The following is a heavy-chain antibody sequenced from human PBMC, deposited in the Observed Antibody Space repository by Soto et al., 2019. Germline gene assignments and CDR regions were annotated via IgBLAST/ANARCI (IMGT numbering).Heavy chain of an antibody. CDR3: ARGGKNIYAMDG. CDR1: GFSFSSYW. V-gene: IGHV3-74*01. Sequence: EVQLVESGGGLVQPGGSLRLSCAPSGFSFSSYWMHWVRQAPGKGLVWVSRIKGDGSSTSQAVSMEGRFSISRDNAKNILYLEMNSLRAEDTAVYYCARGGKNIYAMDGWGQGTTVTVSS. D-gene: IGHD3-16*01. J-gene: IGHJ6*02. CDR2: IKGDGSST.